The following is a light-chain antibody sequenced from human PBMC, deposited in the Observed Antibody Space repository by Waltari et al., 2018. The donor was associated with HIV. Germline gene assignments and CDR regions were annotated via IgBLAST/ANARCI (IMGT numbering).Light chain of an antibody. CDR2: DVS. Sequence: QSALTQPASVSGSPGQSITISCTGTNSDIGSTYNYVSWYQPHPGKAPRLMIYDVSNRPSGVSNRFSGSKSGYTASLTISGLQAEDEADYYCSSYTSSSIWVFGGGTKLTVL. V-gene: IGLV2-14*01. CDR3: SSYTSSSIWV. J-gene: IGLJ3*02. CDR1: NSDIGSTYNY.